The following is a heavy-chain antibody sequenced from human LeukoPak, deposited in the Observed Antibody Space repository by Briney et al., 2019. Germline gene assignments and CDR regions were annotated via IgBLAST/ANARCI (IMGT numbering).Heavy chain of an antibody. CDR2: ITNSGGTI. Sequence: PGGSLRLSCAASGFTFSDYNMNWVRQAPGKGLEWVSYITNSGGTIHHADSVKGRFTISRDNAKNSLYLQMNSLRAEDTAVYYCARSIGLTGGGVDVWGQGTTVTVSS. V-gene: IGHV3-11*01. J-gene: IGHJ6*02. D-gene: IGHD3-9*01. CDR1: GFTFSDYN. CDR3: ARSIGLTGGGVDV.